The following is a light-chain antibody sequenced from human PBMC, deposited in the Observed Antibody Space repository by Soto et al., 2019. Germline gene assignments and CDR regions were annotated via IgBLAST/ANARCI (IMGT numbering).Light chain of an antibody. Sequence: QPVLTQPPSASGTPGQRVTISCSGSSSNIGSHAVNWYQKFPGTAPKLVMYNNNQRSSGVPDRFSGSRSGSSASLAISGLQSEDEADYYCAAWDDSLHNVIFGGGTKLTVL. J-gene: IGLJ2*01. CDR2: NNN. CDR3: AAWDDSLHNVI. CDR1: SSNIGSHA. V-gene: IGLV1-44*01.